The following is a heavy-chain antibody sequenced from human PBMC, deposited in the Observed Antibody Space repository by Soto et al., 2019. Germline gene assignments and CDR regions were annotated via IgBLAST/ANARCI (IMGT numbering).Heavy chain of an antibody. Sequence: EVQLVESGGGLVQPGGSLRLSCAASAFTFSSYWMSWVRQAPGKGLEWVANIKQDGSEKYYVDSVKGRFTISRDNAKNSLYLQMNSLRAEDTAVYYCAREGPTTTYFDYWGQGTLVTVSS. CDR3: AREGPTTTYFDY. J-gene: IGHJ4*02. D-gene: IGHD4-17*01. CDR2: IKQDGSEK. CDR1: AFTFSSYW. V-gene: IGHV3-7*01.